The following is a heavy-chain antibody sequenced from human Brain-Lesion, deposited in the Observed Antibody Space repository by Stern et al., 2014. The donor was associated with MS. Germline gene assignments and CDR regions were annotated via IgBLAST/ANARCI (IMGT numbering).Heavy chain of an antibody. CDR1: GFTFDSYA. D-gene: IGHD6-6*01. J-gene: IGHJ4*02. Sequence: VQLVESGGGVVQPGRSLRLSCAASGFTFDSYAMHWVRQTPGKGLEWVAVISYDGDNKYSAAPGKGRFPISRNNSKNTLYLLMNSLSPEDTAVYYCARERFSSSSRLFDYWGQGALVTVTS. V-gene: IGHV3-30-3*01. CDR3: ARERFSSSSRLFDY. CDR2: ISYDGDNK.